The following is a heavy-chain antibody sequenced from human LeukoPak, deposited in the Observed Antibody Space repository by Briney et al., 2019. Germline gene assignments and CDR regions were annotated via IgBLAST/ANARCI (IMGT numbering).Heavy chain of an antibody. CDR1: GGSMSSYY. V-gene: IGHV4-59*12. J-gene: IGHJ4*02. CDR3: ARETSDSGEDY. Sequence: SETLSLTCTVSGGSMSSYYWSWIRQPPGKGLEWIGSIYYSGSTYYNPSLKSRVTISVDTSKNQFSLKLSSVTAADTAVYYCARETSDSGEDYWGQGTLVTVSS. CDR2: IYYSGST. D-gene: IGHD1-26*01.